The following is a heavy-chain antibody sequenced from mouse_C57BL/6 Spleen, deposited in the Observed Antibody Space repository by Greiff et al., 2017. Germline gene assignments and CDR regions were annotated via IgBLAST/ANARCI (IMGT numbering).Heavy chain of an antibody. J-gene: IGHJ4*01. CDR1: GFNFTDYY. CDR3: ARSYSDSSYVDY. CDR2: IRNKADGYTT. Sequence: EVHLVESGGGLVQPGGSLSFSCAASGFNFTDYYMSWVRQPPGQALEWLGFIRNKADGYTTEYSASVKGRFTISRDNSQSILYLQMTALRAEDSATYYCARSYSDSSYVDYWGQGTSLTVSS. V-gene: IGHV7-3*01. D-gene: IGHD1-1*01.